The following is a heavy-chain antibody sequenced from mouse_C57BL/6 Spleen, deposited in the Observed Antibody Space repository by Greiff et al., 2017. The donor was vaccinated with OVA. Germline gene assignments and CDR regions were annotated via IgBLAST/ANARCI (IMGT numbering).Heavy chain of an antibody. CDR2: IDPSDSYT. J-gene: IGHJ4*01. V-gene: IGHV1-69*01. Sequence: QVQLQQPGAELVMPGASVKLSCKASGYTFTSYWMHWVKQRPGQGLEWIGEIDPSDSYTNYNQKFKGKSTLTVDKSSSTAYRQLSSLTSEDSAVYYCARHDYAMDYWGQGTSVTVSS. CDR1: GYTFTSYW. CDR3: ARHDYAMDY.